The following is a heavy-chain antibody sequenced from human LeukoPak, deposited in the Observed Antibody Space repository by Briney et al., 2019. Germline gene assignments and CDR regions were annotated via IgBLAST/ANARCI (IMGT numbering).Heavy chain of an antibody. CDR2: IYYSGST. CDR3: ARGGAARLHFQN. J-gene: IGHJ1*01. Sequence: SETLSLTCTVSGGSISSSSYYWGWIRQPPGKGLEWIGSIYYSGSTYYNPSLKSRVTISVDTSKNQFSLKLSSVTAADTAVYYCARGGAARLHFQNWGQGTLVTVSS. D-gene: IGHD6-6*01. CDR1: GGSISSSSYY. V-gene: IGHV4-39*01.